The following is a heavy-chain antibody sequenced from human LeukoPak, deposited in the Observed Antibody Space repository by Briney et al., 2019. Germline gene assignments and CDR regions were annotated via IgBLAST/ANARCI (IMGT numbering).Heavy chain of an antibody. D-gene: IGHD5-18*01. V-gene: IGHV1-69*13. CDR1: GGTFSSYA. Sequence: GASVKVSCKASGGTFSSYAISWVRQAPGQGLEWMGGIIPIFGTANYAQKFQGRVTITADEFTSTAYMELSSLRSEDTAVYYCARGQSGYSYGSVGYFDYWGQGTLVTVSS. CDR2: IIPIFGTA. J-gene: IGHJ4*02. CDR3: ARGQSGYSYGSVGYFDY.